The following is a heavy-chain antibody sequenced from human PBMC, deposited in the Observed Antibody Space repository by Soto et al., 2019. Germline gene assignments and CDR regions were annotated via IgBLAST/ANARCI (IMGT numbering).Heavy chain of an antibody. CDR2: ISYDGSNK. CDR3: ARDPAPEYCGGDCSNWFDP. V-gene: IGHV3-30-3*01. J-gene: IGHJ5*02. Sequence: GGSLRLSCAASGFTFSSYAMHWVRQAPGKGLEWVAVISYDGSNKYFADSVKGRFTISRDNSKNTLFLQMNSLRAEDTAVYYCARDPAPEYCGGDCSNWFDPWGQGTLVTVSS. CDR1: GFTFSSYA. D-gene: IGHD2-21*02.